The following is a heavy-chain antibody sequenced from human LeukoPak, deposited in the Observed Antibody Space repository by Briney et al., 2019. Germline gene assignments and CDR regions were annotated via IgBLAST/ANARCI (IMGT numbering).Heavy chain of an antibody. Sequence: ASVKVSCKASGFTFTSSAMQWVRQARGQRLEWIGWIVVGSGNTNYAQKLQERVTITRDMSTSTAYMELSSLRSEDTAVYYCAALSSPVGATRWTVGTFDYWGQGTLVTVSS. CDR1: GFTFTSSA. CDR2: IVVGSGNT. D-gene: IGHD1-26*01. J-gene: IGHJ4*02. V-gene: IGHV1-58*02. CDR3: AALSSPVGATRWTVGTFDY.